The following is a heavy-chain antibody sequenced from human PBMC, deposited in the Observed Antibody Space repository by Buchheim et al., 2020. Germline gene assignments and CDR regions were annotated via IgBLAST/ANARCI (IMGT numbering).Heavy chain of an antibody. J-gene: IGHJ4*02. CDR1: GFTLTGYY. V-gene: IGHV1-2*02. CDR2: INPDSGGT. CDR3: ARTSSFDY. Sequence: QVQLVQSGAEVKKPGASVKVSCKASGFTLTGYYMHWVRQAPGQGLEWMGWINPDSGGTNYAQKFQGRVTMTRDTSINSAFMELSSLTSDDSAVYYCARTSSFDYWGQGT.